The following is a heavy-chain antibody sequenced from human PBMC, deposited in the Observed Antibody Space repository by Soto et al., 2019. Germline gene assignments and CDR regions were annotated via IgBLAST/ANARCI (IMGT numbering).Heavy chain of an antibody. J-gene: IGHJ6*02. V-gene: IGHV3-23*01. CDR1: GFAFSACA. CDR2: ISASGETT. CDR3: AKGGFWVHYGLDV. Sequence: EVQLLESGGGLVPPGGSLRLSCAASGFAFSACAMNWVRQAPGKGLEWVSAISASGETTFYADSLKGRFTISRDNSQNTVYMQINDLRAEDTAVYYCAKGGFWVHYGLDVWGQGTTVSVSS. D-gene: IGHD3-16*01.